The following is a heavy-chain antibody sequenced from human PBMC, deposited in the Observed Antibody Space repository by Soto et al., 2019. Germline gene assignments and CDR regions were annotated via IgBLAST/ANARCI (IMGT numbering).Heavy chain of an antibody. J-gene: IGHJ5*02. CDR1: GCSVSSTNW. Sequence: VQLLQSGPGLLKPSATLSRTCAISGCSVSSTNWWTGLRQPPGKGLEWIGEIYHSGGATYSPSLRVRVTISVDKSKNQFSLKMRYVTAADTAVYYCATLTPRIELTLLPIPTWCQGTLVAVSS. CDR2: IYHSGGA. D-gene: IGHD1-1*01. V-gene: IGHV4-4*02. CDR3: ATLTPRIELTLLPIPT.